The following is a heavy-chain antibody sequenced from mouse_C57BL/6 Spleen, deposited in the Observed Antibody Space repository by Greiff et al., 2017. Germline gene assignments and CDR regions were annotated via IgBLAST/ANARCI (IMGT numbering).Heavy chain of an antibody. CDR2: IYPGSGNT. D-gene: IGHD2-5*01. CDR1: GCSFTSYY. Sequence: SGPELVKPGASVKISCKASGCSFTSYYIHWVKQRPGQGLEWIGWIYPGSGNTKYNEKFKGKATLTADTSSSTAYMQLSSLTSEDSAVYYCARDSTLFEAMDYWGQGTSVTVSS. V-gene: IGHV1-66*01. CDR3: ARDSTLFEAMDY. J-gene: IGHJ4*01.